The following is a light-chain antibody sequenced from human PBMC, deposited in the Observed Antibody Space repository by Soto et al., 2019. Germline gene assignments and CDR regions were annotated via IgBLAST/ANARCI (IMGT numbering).Light chain of an antibody. CDR3: QLYHNLPIT. J-gene: IGKJ5*01. Sequence: DIQMTQSPCSRSASVGDRVTITCQASQDISSSLNWYQQKPGKAPKLLIYDASNLETGVPSRFSGSGSGTDFTFTISSLQPEDIGTYYCQLYHNLPITFGQGTRLEIK. CDR2: DAS. V-gene: IGKV1-33*01. CDR1: QDISSS.